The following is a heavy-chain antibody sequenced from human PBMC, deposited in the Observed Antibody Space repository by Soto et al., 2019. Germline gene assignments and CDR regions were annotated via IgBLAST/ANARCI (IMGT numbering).Heavy chain of an antibody. CDR1: GYTFTGYY. CDR3: ARERYQVISDGMDV. Sequence: ASVEVSGKASGYTFTGYYIHWVREAPGQGLEWMGWINPQTGGTSYAQKFQGRVTLSRDTSINTAYLELSRLRFDDAAVYFCARERYQVISDGMDVWGQGTTVT. CDR2: INPQTGGT. J-gene: IGHJ6*02. V-gene: IGHV1-2*02. D-gene: IGHD2-2*01.